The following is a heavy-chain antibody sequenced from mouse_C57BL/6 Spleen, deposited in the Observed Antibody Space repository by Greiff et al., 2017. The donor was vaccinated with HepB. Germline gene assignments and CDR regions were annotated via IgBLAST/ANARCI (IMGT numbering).Heavy chain of an antibody. J-gene: IGHJ1*03. CDR1: GFTFSDYY. D-gene: IGHD1-1*01. CDR2: INYDGSST. V-gene: IGHV5-16*01. CDR3: ARDSGSSSDWYFDV. Sequence: EVKLVESEGGLVQPGSSMKLSCTASGFTFSDYYMAWVRQVPEKGLEWVANINYDGSSTYYLDSLKSRFIISRDNAKNILYLQMSSLKSEDTATYYWARDSGSSSDWYFDVWGTGTTVTVSS.